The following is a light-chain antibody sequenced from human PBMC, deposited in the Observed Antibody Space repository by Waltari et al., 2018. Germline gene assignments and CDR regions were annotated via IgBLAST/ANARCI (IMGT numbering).Light chain of an antibody. CDR2: GAS. Sequence: EVVFAQSPGTVSLSPGERATLSCRASQSVSNKYLAWYQQNPGQAPRLLIFGASSRASGIPERFSGSGSETDFTLTISRLEPEDVGVYYCQQFGSPLTFGGGTKVDIK. J-gene: IGKJ4*01. CDR1: QSVSNKY. V-gene: IGKV3-20*01. CDR3: QQFGSPLT.